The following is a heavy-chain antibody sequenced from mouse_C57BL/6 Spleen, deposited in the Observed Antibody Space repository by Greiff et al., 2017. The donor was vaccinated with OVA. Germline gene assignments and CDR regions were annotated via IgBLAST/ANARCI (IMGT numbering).Heavy chain of an antibody. CDR2: IWTGGGT. J-gene: IGHJ1*03. Sequence: QVQLQQSGPGLVAPSQSLSITCTVSGFSLTSYAISWVRQPPGKGLEWLGVIWTGGGTNYNSALKSRLSISKDNSKSQVFLKMNSLQTDDTARYYCARNDDGYFYWYFDVWGTGTTVTVSS. V-gene: IGHV2-9-1*01. CDR1: GFSLTSYA. CDR3: ARNDDGYFYWYFDV. D-gene: IGHD2-3*01.